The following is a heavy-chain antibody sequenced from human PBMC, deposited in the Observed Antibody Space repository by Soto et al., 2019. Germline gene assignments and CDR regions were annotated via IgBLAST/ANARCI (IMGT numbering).Heavy chain of an antibody. J-gene: IGHJ5*02. CDR2: MSPNSGNT. V-gene: IGHV1-8*01. Sequence: ASVKVSCKASGYTFTSYDINWVRQATGQGLEWMGWMSPNSGNTGYAQKFQGRVTMTRNTSISTAYMELSSLRSEDTAVYYCARAEGYYDFWSGYSAARFDPWGQGTLVTVSS. CDR1: GYTFTSYD. D-gene: IGHD3-3*01. CDR3: ARAEGYYDFWSGYSAARFDP.